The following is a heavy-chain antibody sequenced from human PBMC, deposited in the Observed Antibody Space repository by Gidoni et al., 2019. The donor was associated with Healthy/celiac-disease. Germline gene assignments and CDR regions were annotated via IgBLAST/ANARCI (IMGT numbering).Heavy chain of an antibody. V-gene: IGHV3-53*01. Sequence: EVQLVESGGGLIQPGGSLRLSCAASGFTVSSNYMSWVRQAPGTGLEWVSFIYSGGSTYYADSGKGRFTISRDNSKNTLYLQMNSLRAEDTAVYYCARSTYYYDSSGYDYWGQGTLVTVSS. CDR1: GFTVSSNY. D-gene: IGHD3-22*01. CDR3: ARSTYYYDSSGYDY. J-gene: IGHJ4*02. CDR2: IYSGGST.